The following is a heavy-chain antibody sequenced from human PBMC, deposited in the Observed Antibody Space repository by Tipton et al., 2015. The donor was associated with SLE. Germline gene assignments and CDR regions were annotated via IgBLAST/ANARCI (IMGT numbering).Heavy chain of an antibody. CDR2: INHSGST. J-gene: IGHJ3*02. Sequence: LRLSCAVYGGSFSGYYWSWIRQPPGKGLEWIGEINHSGSTNYNPSLKSRVTISVDTSKNQFSLKLSSVAAADTAVYYCARDVPSLLTGDRWDAFDIWGQGTMVTVSS. D-gene: IGHD7-27*01. CDR3: ARDVPSLLTGDRWDAFDI. V-gene: IGHV4-34*01. CDR1: GGSFSGYY.